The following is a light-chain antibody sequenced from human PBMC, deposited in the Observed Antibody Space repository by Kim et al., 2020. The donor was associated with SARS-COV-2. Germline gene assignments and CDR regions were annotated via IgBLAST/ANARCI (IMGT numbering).Light chain of an antibody. J-gene: IGKJ2*01. CDR3: QQYNSFPYT. Sequence: SAAIGDTVTINCRASQSFGNWLAWFQQKPGRAPRVLIYKASNLETGVPSRFSGSGSETDFTLTIRNLQPEDIATYYCQQYNSFPYTFGQETKLDI. CDR2: KAS. CDR1: QSFGNW. V-gene: IGKV1-5*03.